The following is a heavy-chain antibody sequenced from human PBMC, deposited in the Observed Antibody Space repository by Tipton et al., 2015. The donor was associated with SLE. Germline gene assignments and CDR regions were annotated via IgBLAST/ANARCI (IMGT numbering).Heavy chain of an antibody. CDR3: ARSPQWEPPTLDI. J-gene: IGHJ3*02. Sequence: QSGPEVKKPGASVKVSCKASGYTFTIYGISWVRQAPGQGLEWMGWISTYSGNTNHAQKLQGRVTMTTDTSTSTAYMELRSLRSDDTAVYYCARSPQWEPPTLDIWGQGTVVTVSS. D-gene: IGHD1-26*01. CDR1: GYTFTIYG. CDR2: ISTYSGNT. V-gene: IGHV1-18*01.